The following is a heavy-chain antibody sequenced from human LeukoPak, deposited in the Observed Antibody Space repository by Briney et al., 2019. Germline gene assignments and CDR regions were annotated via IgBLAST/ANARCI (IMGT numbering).Heavy chain of an antibody. CDR1: GGSISSYY. J-gene: IGHJ5*02. D-gene: IGHD7-27*01. V-gene: IGHV4-59*08. Sequence: SETLSLTCTVSGGSISSYYWSWIRQPPGKGLEWIGYIYYSGSTNYNPSLKSRVTISVDTSKNQFSLKLSSVTAADTAVYYCARWEPTGVFDPWGQGTLVTVSS. CDR2: IYYSGST. CDR3: ARWEPTGVFDP.